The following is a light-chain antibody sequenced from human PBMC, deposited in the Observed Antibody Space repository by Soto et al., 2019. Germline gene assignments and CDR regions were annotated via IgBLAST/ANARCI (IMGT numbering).Light chain of an antibody. CDR2: GAS. CDR3: QQYGSSPTI. CDR1: QRVSTDY. Sequence: ENGLTQSPGTLSLAPGERATLSCRASQRVSTDYLAWFQQRPGQAPRLLIFGASSRATGISDRFSGSGSGTDFTLTISRLEPEDFAVYYCQQYGSSPTIFGQGTKLEIK. J-gene: IGKJ2*01. V-gene: IGKV3-20*01.